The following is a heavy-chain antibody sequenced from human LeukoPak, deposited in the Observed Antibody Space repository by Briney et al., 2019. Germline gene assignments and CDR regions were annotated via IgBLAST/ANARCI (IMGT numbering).Heavy chain of an antibody. J-gene: IGHJ4*02. V-gene: IGHV3-23*01. Sequence: GGSLRLSCAASGFTFSSYAMTWVRQAPGEGLEWASAISGSGAYTQYADSVKGRFTISRHNSKNTLYLQMNSLRAEDTAVYYCARDNPPLRWGQGTLVTVSS. CDR2: ISGSGAYT. CDR3: ARDNPPLR. CDR1: GFTFSSYA. D-gene: IGHD4-17*01.